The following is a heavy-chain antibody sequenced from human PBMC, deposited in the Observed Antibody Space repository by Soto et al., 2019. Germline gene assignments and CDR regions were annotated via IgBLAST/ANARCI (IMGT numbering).Heavy chain of an antibody. CDR2: ISWNSGSI. Sequence: EVQLVESGGGLVQPGRSLRLSCAASGFTFDDYAMHWVRQAPGKGLEWVSGISWNSGSIGYADSVKGRFTISRDNAKNSLYLQMNSLRAEDTALYYCAKSLSEWYYYGMDVWGQGTTVTVSS. CDR1: GFTFDDYA. J-gene: IGHJ6*02. CDR3: AKSLSEWYYYGMDV. D-gene: IGHD3-3*01. V-gene: IGHV3-9*01.